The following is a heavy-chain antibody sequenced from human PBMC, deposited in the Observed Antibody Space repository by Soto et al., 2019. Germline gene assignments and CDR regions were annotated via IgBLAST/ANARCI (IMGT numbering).Heavy chain of an antibody. CDR3: ARGYCSGGSCYTGWFDP. V-gene: IGHV1-18*01. J-gene: IGHJ5*02. D-gene: IGHD2-15*01. CDR1: GYTFTSYG. CDR2: ISGYNGNT. Sequence: QVQLVQSGAEVKKPGASVRVSCKASGYTFTSYGISWVRQAPGQGLEWMGWISGYNGNTNYAQKLQGRVTMTKDTSTSTANRELRSLRSDDTDVYYCARGYCSGGSCYTGWFDPWGQGTLVTVSS.